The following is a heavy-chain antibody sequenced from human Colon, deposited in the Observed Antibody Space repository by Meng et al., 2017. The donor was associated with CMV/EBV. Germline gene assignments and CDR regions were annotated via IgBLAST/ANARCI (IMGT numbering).Heavy chain of an antibody. CDR2: ISYSGGT. CDR3: VRDATVARGGQTHNWLDP. D-gene: IGHD2-15*01. Sequence: SETMSLTCIVSGDSITSSRYYWDWIRQSPGRGLEWIGTISYSGGTHYNPSLKSRVTISLDTSKNQFSLNLSSVTAADTAVYYCVRDATVARGGQTHNWLDPWGQGTLVTVSS. J-gene: IGHJ5*02. CDR1: GDSITSSRYY. V-gene: IGHV4-39*07.